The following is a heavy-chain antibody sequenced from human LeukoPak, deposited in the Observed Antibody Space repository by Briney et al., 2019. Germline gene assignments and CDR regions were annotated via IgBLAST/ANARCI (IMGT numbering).Heavy chain of an antibody. V-gene: IGHV3-64*01. J-gene: IGHJ4*02. CDR2: ISSNGGST. D-gene: IGHD3-10*01. CDR1: GFIFSRYA. Sequence: GGSLRLSCAASGFIFSRYAMHWVRQAPGKGLEYVSAISSNGGSTYYANSVKGRFTISRDNSKNTLYLQMGSLRTEDMAVYYCARGDLKWFGDFGDYWGQGTLVTVSS. CDR3: ARGDLKWFGDFGDY.